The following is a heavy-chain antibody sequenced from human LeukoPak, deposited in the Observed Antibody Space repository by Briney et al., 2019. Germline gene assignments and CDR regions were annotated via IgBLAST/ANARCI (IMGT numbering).Heavy chain of an antibody. CDR1: GYTFTSYY. Sequence: GASVKVSCKASGYTFTSYYMHWVRQAPGQGLEWMGWISAYNGNTNYAQKFQGRVTMTTDTSTSTAYMELRSLRSDDTALYYCARDGPLFGESPLYYMDVWGKGTTVTVSS. D-gene: IGHD3-10*02. V-gene: IGHV1-18*04. J-gene: IGHJ6*03. CDR2: ISAYNGNT. CDR3: ARDGPLFGESPLYYMDV.